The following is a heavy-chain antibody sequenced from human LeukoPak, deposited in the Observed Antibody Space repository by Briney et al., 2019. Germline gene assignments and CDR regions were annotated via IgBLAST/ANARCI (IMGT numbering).Heavy chain of an antibody. J-gene: IGHJ5*02. CDR1: GYTFTGYY. V-gene: IGHV1-2*02. CDR3: ARRRITMVRGVIPNWFDP. CDR2: INPNSGDT. D-gene: IGHD3-10*01. Sequence: ASVKVSCKASGYTFTGYYMHWVRQAPGQGLEWMGWINPNSGDTNYAQKFQGRVTMTRDTSISTAYMELSRLRSDDTAVYYCARRRITMVRGVIPNWFDPGAREPWSPSPQ.